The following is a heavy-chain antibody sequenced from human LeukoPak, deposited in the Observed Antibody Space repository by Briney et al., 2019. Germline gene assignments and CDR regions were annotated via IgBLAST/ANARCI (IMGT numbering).Heavy chain of an antibody. Sequence: RSGGSLRLSCAASGFTFSSYEMNWVRQAPGKGMEWVSYISSSGSTIYYADSVKGRFTISRDNAKNSLYLQMNSLRAEDTAVYYCARGGYDFWSGPYWDIVYYYYYYMDVWGKGTTVTVSS. D-gene: IGHD3-3*01. CDR3: ARGGYDFWSGPYWDIVYYYYYYMDV. V-gene: IGHV3-48*03. J-gene: IGHJ6*03. CDR2: ISSSGSTI. CDR1: GFTFSSYE.